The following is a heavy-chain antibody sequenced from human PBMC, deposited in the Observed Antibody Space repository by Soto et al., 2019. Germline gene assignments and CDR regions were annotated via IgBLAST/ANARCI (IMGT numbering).Heavy chain of an antibody. Sequence: VGSLRLSCAASGFTLSNYWMHWVRQTPGKGLAWVSRINSDGSSTAYADSVRGRFTIFKDNGKNTLYLQMNSLRAEDTAVYYCARDPAPSGWYDYWGQGTLVTVSS. J-gene: IGHJ4*02. CDR2: INSDGSST. CDR1: GFTLSNYW. V-gene: IGHV3-74*01. CDR3: ARDPAPSGWYDY. D-gene: IGHD6-19*01.